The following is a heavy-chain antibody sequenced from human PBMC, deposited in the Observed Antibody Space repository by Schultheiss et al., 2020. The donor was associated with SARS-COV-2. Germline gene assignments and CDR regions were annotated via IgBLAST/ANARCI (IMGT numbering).Heavy chain of an antibody. J-gene: IGHJ6*03. CDR1: GFTFSSYG. D-gene: IGHD4-17*01. V-gene: IGHV3-33*01. CDR2: IWYDGSNK. CDR3: ARDRRRLPYYYYYYMDV. Sequence: GGSLRLSCAASGFTFSSYGMHWVRQAPGKGLEWVAVIWYDGSNKYYADSVKGRFTISRDNSKNTLYLQMNSLRAEDTAVYYCARDRRRLPYYYYYYMDVWGKGTTVTVSS.